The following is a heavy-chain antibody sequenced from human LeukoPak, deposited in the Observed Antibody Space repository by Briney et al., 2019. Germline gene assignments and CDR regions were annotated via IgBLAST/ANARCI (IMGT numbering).Heavy chain of an antibody. D-gene: IGHD2-15*01. CDR1: GFTFSSYN. J-gene: IGHJ4*02. V-gene: IGHV3-21*01. CDR2: IGSSSNYI. CDR3: ARGELGDCSGGSCYFDY. Sequence: VGSLRLSCAASGFTFSSYNMHWVRQAPGKGLEWVSSIGSSSNYIYYADSLKGRFTISRDNAKNSLYLQMNSLKAEDTAVYYCARGELGDCSGGSCYFDYWGQGTLVTVSS.